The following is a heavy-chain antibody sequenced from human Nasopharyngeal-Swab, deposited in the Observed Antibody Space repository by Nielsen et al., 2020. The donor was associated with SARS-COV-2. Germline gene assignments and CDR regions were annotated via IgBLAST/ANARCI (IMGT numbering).Heavy chain of an antibody. D-gene: IGHD2-15*01. J-gene: IGHJ3*02. CDR2: IYYTGST. CDR3: ARAGDSGVWYAFDI. Sequence: SETLSLTCTVSSDSISGYYWRWIRQPPGKGLEWLGYIYYTGSTNYNHSLKSRVTMSVDTSKKELSLELTSVTAADTAVYYCARAGDSGVWYAFDIWGQGTRVTV. V-gene: IGHV4-59*01. CDR1: SDSISGYY.